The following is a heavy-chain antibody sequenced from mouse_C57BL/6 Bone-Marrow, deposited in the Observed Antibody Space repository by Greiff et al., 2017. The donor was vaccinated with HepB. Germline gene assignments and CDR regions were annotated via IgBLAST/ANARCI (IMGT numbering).Heavy chain of an antibody. D-gene: IGHD4-1*01. CDR2: IWTGGGT. CDR1: GFSLTSYA. V-gene: IGHV2-9-1*01. Sequence: VQLQQSGPGLVAPSQSLSITCTVSGFSLTSYAISWVRQPPGKGLEWLGVIWTGGGTNYNSALKSRLSISKDNSKSQVFLKMNSLQTDDTARYYCARRGANWDVDWYFDVWGTGTTVTVSS. J-gene: IGHJ1*03. CDR3: ARRGANWDVDWYFDV.